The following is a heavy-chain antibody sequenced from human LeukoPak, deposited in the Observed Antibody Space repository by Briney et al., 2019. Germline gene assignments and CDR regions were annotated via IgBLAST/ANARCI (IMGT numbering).Heavy chain of an antibody. CDR2: IYSGGST. D-gene: IGHD2-15*01. J-gene: IGHJ4*02. CDR3: ARRAGSYSHSYDY. CDR1: GFTVSSNS. Sequence: GGSLRLSCTVSGFTVSSNSMSWIRQAPGRGLEWVSFIYSGGSTYYADSVRGRFIISRDNSKNTLYLQMNSLRAEDTAVYYCARRAGSYSHSYDYWGQGTLVTVSS. V-gene: IGHV3-53*01.